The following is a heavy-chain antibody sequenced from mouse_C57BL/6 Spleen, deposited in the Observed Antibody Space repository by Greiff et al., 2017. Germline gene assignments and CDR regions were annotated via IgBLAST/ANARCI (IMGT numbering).Heavy chain of an antibody. CDR1: GYAFSSYW. CDR3: AREEGDYYGSYAY. J-gene: IGHJ3*01. Sequence: QVQLKESGAELVKPGASVKISCKASGYAFSSYWMNWVKQRPGKGLEWIGQIYPGDGDSNYNGKFKGKATLTADKSSSTAYMQLSSLTSEDSAVYFCAREEGDYYGSYAYWGQGTLVTVSA. V-gene: IGHV1-80*01. CDR2: IYPGDGDS. D-gene: IGHD1-1*01.